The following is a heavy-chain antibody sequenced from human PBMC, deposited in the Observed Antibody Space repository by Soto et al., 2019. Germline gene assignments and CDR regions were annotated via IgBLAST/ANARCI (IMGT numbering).Heavy chain of an antibody. J-gene: IGHJ4*02. D-gene: IGHD3-22*01. CDR3: ARHGGYYYDSSGQYYFDY. Sequence: QLQLQESGPGLVKPSETLSLTCTVSGGSISSSSYYWGWIRQPPGKGLEWIGSIYYSGSTYYNPSLKSRVTISVDTSKNQFSLKLSSVTAADTAVYYCARHGGYYYDSSGQYYFDYWGQGTLVTVSS. V-gene: IGHV4-39*01. CDR1: GGSISSSSYY. CDR2: IYYSGST.